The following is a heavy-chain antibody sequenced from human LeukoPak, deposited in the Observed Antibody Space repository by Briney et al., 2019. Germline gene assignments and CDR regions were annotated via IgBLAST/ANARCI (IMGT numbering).Heavy chain of an antibody. D-gene: IGHD6-19*01. V-gene: IGHV4-38-2*02. CDR3: AREGGSGWYYFDY. Sequence: SGTLSLTCTVSGYSISSGYYWGWIPQPPGKGLEWIGSIYHSGSTYYNPSLKSRVTISVDTSKNQFCLKLSSVTAADTAVYYCAREGGSGWYYFDYWGQGTLVTVSS. CDR2: IYHSGST. J-gene: IGHJ4*02. CDR1: GYSISSGYY.